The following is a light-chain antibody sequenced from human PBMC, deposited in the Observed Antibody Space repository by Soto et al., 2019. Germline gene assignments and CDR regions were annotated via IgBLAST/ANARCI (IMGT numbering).Light chain of an antibody. CDR3: SSYTSSSLSV. Sequence: QSALTQPASVSGSPGQSITISCTGTSSDVGAYNYVSWYQQHPGKAPKLMIYDVNNRPSGVSNRFSGSKSGNTASLTISGLQAEDAADYYCSSYTSSSLSVFGTGTKVTVL. CDR1: SSDVGAYNY. CDR2: DVN. J-gene: IGLJ1*01. V-gene: IGLV2-14*01.